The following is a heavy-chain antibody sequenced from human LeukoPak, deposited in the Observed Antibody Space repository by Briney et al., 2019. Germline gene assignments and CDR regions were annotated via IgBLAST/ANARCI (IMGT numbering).Heavy chain of an antibody. J-gene: IGHJ4*02. Sequence: SETLSLTCTVSGVSISSGGYYWSWIRQHPGKGLEWIGYTHYSGSTYYNPSLKSRVTISVDTSKNQFSLKLSSVTAADTAVYYCAREGCGSGIRRYFDYWGQGTLVTVSS. V-gene: IGHV4-31*03. D-gene: IGHD6-19*01. CDR3: AREGCGSGIRRYFDY. CDR2: THYSGST. CDR1: GVSISSGGYY.